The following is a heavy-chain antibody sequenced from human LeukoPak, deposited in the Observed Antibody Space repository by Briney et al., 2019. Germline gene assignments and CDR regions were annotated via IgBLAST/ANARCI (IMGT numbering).Heavy chain of an antibody. CDR3: ARGTLDWYQDY. J-gene: IGHJ4*02. Sequence: GGSLRLSCAAFGFTFSSYWMHWVRQAPGKGLVWVSRINSDGSSTSYADSVKGRFTISRDNSKNTLYLQMNSLRAEDTAVYYCARGTLDWYQDYWGQGTLVTVSS. CDR1: GFTFSSYW. V-gene: IGHV3-74*01. D-gene: IGHD3-9*01. CDR2: INSDGSST.